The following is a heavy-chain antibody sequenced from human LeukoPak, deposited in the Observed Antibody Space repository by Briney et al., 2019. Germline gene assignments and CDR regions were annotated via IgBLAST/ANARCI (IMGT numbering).Heavy chain of an antibody. CDR3: ATGYYDSSGYYSTEYFQH. V-gene: IGHV1-24*01. CDR2: FDPEDGET. Sequence: ASVKVSCKVSGYTLTELSMHWVRQAPGKGLEWMGGFDPEDGETIYAQKFQGRVTMTEDTSTDTAYMELSSLRSEDTAVYYCATGYYDSSGYYSTEYFQHWGQGTPVTVSS. J-gene: IGHJ1*01. D-gene: IGHD3-22*01. CDR1: GYTLTELS.